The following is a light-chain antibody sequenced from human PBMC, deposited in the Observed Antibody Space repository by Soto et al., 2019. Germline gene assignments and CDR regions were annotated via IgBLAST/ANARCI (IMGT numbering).Light chain of an antibody. J-gene: IGKJ2*01. V-gene: IGKV4-1*01. CDR2: WAS. Sequence: DIVMTQSPDSLAVSLGERATINCKSSQSVLYSSNNKSYLAWYQQKPGQPPKLLIYWASTRESGVPDRFSGSGSGTDFTLTISSLQAEDVAVYYCQQYYSTPYTFGQGTKLEIE. CDR1: QSVLYSSNNKSY. CDR3: QQYYSTPYT.